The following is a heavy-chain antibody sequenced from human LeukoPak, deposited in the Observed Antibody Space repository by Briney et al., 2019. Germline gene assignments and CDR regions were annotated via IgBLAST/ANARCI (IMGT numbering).Heavy chain of an antibody. CDR2: ISYDGSNK. CDR3: AKGSDVLRFLEWLLDY. D-gene: IGHD3-3*01. V-gene: IGHV3-30-3*01. CDR1: GFAFSSYA. Sequence: PGRSLRLSCAASGFAFSSYAMHWVRQAPGKGLEWVAVISYDGSNKYYADSVKGRFTISRDNSKNTLYLQMNSLRAEDTAVYYCAKGSDVLRFLEWLLDYWGQGTLVTVSS. J-gene: IGHJ4*02.